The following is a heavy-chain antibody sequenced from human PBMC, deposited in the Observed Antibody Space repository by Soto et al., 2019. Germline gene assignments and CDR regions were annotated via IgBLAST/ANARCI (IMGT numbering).Heavy chain of an antibody. Sequence: PGGSLRLSCAASGFTFDDYAMHWVRQAPGKGLEWVSGISWNSGSIGYADSVKGRFTISRDNAKNSLYLQMNSLRAEDTALYYCAKGRRPDYYYYYGMDVWGQGTTVTVSS. CDR3: AKGRRPDYYYYYGMDV. CDR1: GFTFDDYA. V-gene: IGHV3-9*01. CDR2: ISWNSGSI. J-gene: IGHJ6*02. D-gene: IGHD6-6*01.